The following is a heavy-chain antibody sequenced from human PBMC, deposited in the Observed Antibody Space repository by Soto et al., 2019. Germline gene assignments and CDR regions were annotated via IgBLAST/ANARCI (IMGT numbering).Heavy chain of an antibody. CDR1: GFTFSSYW. CDR3: ARGGSLNWYFDL. J-gene: IGHJ2*01. Sequence: EVQLVESGGGLVQPGGSLRLSCAASGFTFSSYWMHWVRQAPGKGLVWVSRINSDGSSTSYADSVKGRFSISRDNAKNTLYLQMNSLRAEDTAVYYCARGGSLNWYFDLWGRGTLVTVSS. V-gene: IGHV3-74*01. D-gene: IGHD1-26*01. CDR2: INSDGSST.